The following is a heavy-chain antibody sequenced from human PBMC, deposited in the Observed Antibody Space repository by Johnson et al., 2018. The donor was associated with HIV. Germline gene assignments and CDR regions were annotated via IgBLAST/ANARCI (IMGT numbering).Heavy chain of an antibody. CDR2: ISRSGSTI. Sequence: QLVESGGGLVKPGGSLRLSCAASGFTFSDYYMSWIRQAPGKGPEWLSYISRSGSTIYYADSVKGRFTISRDNAKNSLYLQMSSLRAEDTAVYYCARDLAIGGRTDAFDIWGQGTMVTVSS. V-gene: IGHV3-11*04. D-gene: IGHD6-6*01. J-gene: IGHJ3*02. CDR3: ARDLAIGGRTDAFDI. CDR1: GFTFSDYY.